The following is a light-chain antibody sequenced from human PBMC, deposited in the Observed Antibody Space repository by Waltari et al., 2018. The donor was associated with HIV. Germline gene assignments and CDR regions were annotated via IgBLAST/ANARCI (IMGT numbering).Light chain of an antibody. Sequence: EIVMTQSPATLSVSPGERATLSSRASQSVSSNLAWFQQKPGQAPRLLIYGASTRATGIPARFSGSGSGTDFTLTISSLQSEDFAVYYCQQYDKWWTFGQGTKVEIK. CDR1: QSVSSN. CDR2: GAS. J-gene: IGKJ1*01. V-gene: IGKV3-15*01. CDR3: QQYDKWWT.